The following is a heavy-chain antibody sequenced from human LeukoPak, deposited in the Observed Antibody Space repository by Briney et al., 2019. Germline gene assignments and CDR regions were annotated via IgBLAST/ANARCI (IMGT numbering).Heavy chain of an antibody. V-gene: IGHV4-30-4*08. CDR1: GGSFSGYY. CDR3: ARASGEVVTAIDY. Sequence: SETLSLTCAVYGGSFSGYYWSWIRQPPGKGLEWIGYIYYSGSTYYNPSLKSRVTISVDTSKNQFSLKLSSVTAADTAVYYCARASGEVVTAIDYWGQGTLVTVSS. CDR2: IYYSGST. J-gene: IGHJ4*02. D-gene: IGHD2-21*02.